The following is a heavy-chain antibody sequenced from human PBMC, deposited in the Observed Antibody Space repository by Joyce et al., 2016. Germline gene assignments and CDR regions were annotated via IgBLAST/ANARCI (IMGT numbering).Heavy chain of an antibody. CDR3: ARALGWDSNSCHDY. V-gene: IGHV3-30*03. D-gene: IGHD6-13*01. CDR2: IAYDGSNK. Sequence: QVQLVESGGGVVQPGRSLRLVCAASGFTFSNYGMHWVRQDPGKGLEWVAVIAYDGSNKYYVDSWKGRFTISRDNSKNTLYLQMNSLRPEDTAVYYCARALGWDSNSCHDYWGQGTLVTVSS. CDR1: GFTFSNYG. J-gene: IGHJ4*02.